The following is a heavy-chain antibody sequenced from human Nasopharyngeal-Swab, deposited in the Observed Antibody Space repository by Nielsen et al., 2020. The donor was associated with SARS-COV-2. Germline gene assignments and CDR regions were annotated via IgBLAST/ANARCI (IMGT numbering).Heavy chain of an antibody. D-gene: IGHD6-13*01. V-gene: IGHV3-21*01. CDR3: ARDRQQLVLGYYYHYMDV. J-gene: IGHJ6*03. Sequence: WIRQPPGKGLEWVSSISSSSSYIYYADSVKGRFTISRDNAKNSLYLQMNSLRAEDTAVYYCARDRQQLVLGYYYHYMDVWGKGTTVTVSS. CDR2: ISSSSSYI.